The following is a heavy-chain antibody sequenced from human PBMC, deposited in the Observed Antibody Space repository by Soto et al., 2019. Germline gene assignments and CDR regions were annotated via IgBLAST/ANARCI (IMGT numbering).Heavy chain of an antibody. CDR2: ISGSGGST. CDR3: AHTGYHIDGYFQH. D-gene: IGHD3-9*01. CDR1: GFTFSSYA. V-gene: IGHV3-23*01. Sequence: PGGSLRLSCAAPGFTFSSYAMSWVRQAPGKGLEWVSAISGSGGSTYYADSVKGRFTISRDNSKNTLYLQMNSLRAEDTAVYYCAHTGYHIDGYFQHWGQGTLVTVSS. J-gene: IGHJ1*01.